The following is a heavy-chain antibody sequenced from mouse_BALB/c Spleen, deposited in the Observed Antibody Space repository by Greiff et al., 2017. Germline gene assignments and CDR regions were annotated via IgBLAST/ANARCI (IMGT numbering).Heavy chain of an antibody. D-gene: IGHD2-5*01. CDR2: ISSGGST. CDR1: GFTFSSYA. J-gene: IGHJ3*01. CDR3: ASSNYAY. V-gene: IGHV5-6-5*01. Sequence: DVHLVESGGGLVKPGGSLKLSCAASGFTFSSYAMSWVRQTPEKRLEWVASISSGGSTYYPDSVKGRFTISRDNARNILYLQMSSLRSEDTAMYYCASSNYAYWGQGTLVTVSA.